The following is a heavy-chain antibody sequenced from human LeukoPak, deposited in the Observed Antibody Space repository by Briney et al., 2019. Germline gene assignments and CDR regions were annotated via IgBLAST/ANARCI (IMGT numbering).Heavy chain of an antibody. CDR2: IYYSGTP. Sequence: SETLSLTCTVSGGSVSSSNYYWGWVRQPPGKGLEWIGSIYYSGTPYYNPSLKSRVTISVGTSRDQFSLKLTSVTAADTAVYFCARDSYNIGPGPFDFWGQGTLVTVSS. J-gene: IGHJ3*01. CDR3: ARDSYNIGPGPFDF. D-gene: IGHD2/OR15-2a*01. V-gene: IGHV4-39*07. CDR1: GGSVSSSNYY.